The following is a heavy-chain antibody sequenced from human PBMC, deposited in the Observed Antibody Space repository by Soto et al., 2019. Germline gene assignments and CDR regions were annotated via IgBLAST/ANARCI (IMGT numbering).Heavy chain of an antibody. CDR3: ARDKITGLFEY. J-gene: IGHJ4*02. CDR2: FFIGGNA. D-gene: IGHD2-8*02. CDR1: GGFISSSTYY. V-gene: IGHV4-39*07. Sequence: SETLSVTWTVSGGFISSSTYYWGWMRQHPGKGLEWIGSFFIGGNAYYNPSLKGRVTISVDTSKNQFSLKLTSVTAADTAVYYCARDKITGLFEYWGQGTLVTVSS.